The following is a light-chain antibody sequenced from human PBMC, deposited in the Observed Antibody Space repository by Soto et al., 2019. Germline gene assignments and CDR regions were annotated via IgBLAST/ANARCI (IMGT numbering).Light chain of an antibody. Sequence: QSALTQPPSVSAAPGQKVTISCSGSSSNIGNNYVSWYQQLPGTAPKLLIYDNNKRPSGIPDRFSGSKSGTSATLGITGLQTGDEADYYCGTWDSSLSAHYVFGTETRSPS. CDR3: GTWDSSLSAHYV. CDR2: DNN. J-gene: IGLJ1*01. CDR1: SSNIGNNY. V-gene: IGLV1-51*01.